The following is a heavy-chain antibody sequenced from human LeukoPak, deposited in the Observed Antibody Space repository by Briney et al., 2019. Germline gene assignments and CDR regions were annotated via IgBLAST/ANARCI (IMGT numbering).Heavy chain of an antibody. CDR3: ARWRPTSGRYCSDP. V-gene: IGHV4-4*07. Sequence: SETLSLTCTVSGDSINNYYWSWLRQLAGKGLEWIGRIYTSGSTNYNPSLKSRVTLSIDTSKHQFSLKLSSVTAPGPAVYYFARWRPTSGRYCSDPGGQETRVTVSS. CDR2: IYTSGST. J-gene: IGHJ5*02. CDR1: GDSINNYY. D-gene: IGHD6-19*01.